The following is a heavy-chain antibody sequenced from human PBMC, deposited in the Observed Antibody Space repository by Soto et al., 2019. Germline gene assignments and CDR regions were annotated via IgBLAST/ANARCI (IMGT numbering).Heavy chain of an antibody. D-gene: IGHD3-22*01. J-gene: IGHJ3*02. CDR2: ISGSGGST. CDR3: AKDLYQYYYDANDPFAI. V-gene: IGHV3-23*01. Sequence: SLRLSCAGSGFTFSSYALSWVRQAPGKGLEWVSAISGSGGSTYYADSVKGRFTISRDNSKNTLYLQMNSLRAEDTAVYYCAKDLYQYYYDANDPFAIWGQGTMVTVSS. CDR1: GFTFSSYA.